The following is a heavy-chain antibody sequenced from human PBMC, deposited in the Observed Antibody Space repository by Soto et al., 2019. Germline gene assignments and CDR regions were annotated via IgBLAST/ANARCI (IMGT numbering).Heavy chain of an antibody. Sequence: QVQLEESGGGVVQPGTSLXLSCXAXXFLFSRFGMHWVRQAPGKGLEWVAVIVNDRGSTGYADSVRGRFTISRDNSRNPLFLEMSSLRVEDTTTYYCARDDEYDDNGLDHWGQGTKVTVSS. V-gene: IGHV3-33*01. CDR1: XFLFSRFG. CDR2: IVNDRGST. D-gene: IGHD1-1*01. CDR3: ARDDEYDDNGLDH. J-gene: IGHJ4*02.